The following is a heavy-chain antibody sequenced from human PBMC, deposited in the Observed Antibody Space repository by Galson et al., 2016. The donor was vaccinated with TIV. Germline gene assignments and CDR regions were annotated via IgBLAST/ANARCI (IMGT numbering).Heavy chain of an antibody. CDR1: GGSVSSYH. CDR3: ARSDYGDSLDY. Sequence: ETLSLTCSVSGGSVSSYHWSWIRQPPGKGLEWIGEISPSGSPNYNPSLKSRITIPVDMSKNQFSLKLSSVTAADTAVYYCARSDYGDSLDYWGQGTLVTVSS. D-gene: IGHD4-17*01. CDR2: ISPSGSP. V-gene: IGHV4-34*01. J-gene: IGHJ4*02.